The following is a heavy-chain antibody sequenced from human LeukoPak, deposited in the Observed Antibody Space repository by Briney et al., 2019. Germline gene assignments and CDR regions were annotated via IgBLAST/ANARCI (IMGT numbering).Heavy chain of an antibody. Sequence: SETLSLTCTVSGGSISSYYWSWIRQPPGKGLEWIGYIYYSGSTNYNPSLKSRVTISVDTSKNQFSLKLSSVTAADTAVYYCARTYSSGWYTSLFFDYWGQGTLVTVSS. CDR2: IYYSGST. CDR1: GGSISSYY. J-gene: IGHJ4*02. V-gene: IGHV4-59*08. D-gene: IGHD6-19*01. CDR3: ARTYSSGWYTSLFFDY.